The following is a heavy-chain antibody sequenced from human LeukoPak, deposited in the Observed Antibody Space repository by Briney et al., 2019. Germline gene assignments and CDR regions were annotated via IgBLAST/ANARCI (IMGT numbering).Heavy chain of an antibody. Sequence: SETLSLTCAVYGGSFSGYYWSWIRQPPGKGLEWIGEINHSGSTNYNPSPKSRDTISVDASKNQFSLKLSSVTAADTAVYYCARGIYCSSTSCYNVLDYWGQGTLVTVSS. V-gene: IGHV4-34*01. CDR1: GGSFSGYY. CDR2: INHSGST. D-gene: IGHD2-2*02. J-gene: IGHJ4*02. CDR3: ARGIYCSSTSCYNVLDY.